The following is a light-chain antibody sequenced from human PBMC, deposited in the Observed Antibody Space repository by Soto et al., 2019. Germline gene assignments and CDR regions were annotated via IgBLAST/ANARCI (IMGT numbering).Light chain of an antibody. J-gene: IGKJ1*01. V-gene: IGKV3-20*01. CDR3: QQYGSSPLT. CDR1: QSVSSCS. Sequence: EIVFTQSPGTISLSPGESATLSCRASQSVSSCSLAWYQHQPGQAPRLLVYGASSRATGIPDRFSGSGSGTDFTLTISRLEPEDFALYYCQQYGSSPLTFGQGTKVDIK. CDR2: GAS.